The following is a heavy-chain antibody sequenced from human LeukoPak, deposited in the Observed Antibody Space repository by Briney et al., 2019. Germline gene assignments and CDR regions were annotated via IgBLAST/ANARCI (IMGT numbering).Heavy chain of an antibody. V-gene: IGHV4-59*12. CDR3: ARGRRIAAADY. D-gene: IGHD6-13*01. CDR2: IYYSGST. CDR1: GGSISNYY. Sequence: SETLSLTCTVSGGSISNYYWSWIRQPPGKGLEWIGYIYYSGSTNYNPSLKSRVTITVDTSKNQFFLKLSSVTAADTAVYYCARGRRIAAADYWGQGTLVTVSS. J-gene: IGHJ4*02.